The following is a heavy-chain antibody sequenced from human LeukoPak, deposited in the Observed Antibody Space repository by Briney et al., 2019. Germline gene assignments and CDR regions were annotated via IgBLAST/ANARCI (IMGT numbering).Heavy chain of an antibody. D-gene: IGHD6-13*01. V-gene: IGHV3-23*01. CDR3: AKNFRPRAAARYFDY. J-gene: IGHJ4*02. CDR1: GFTFSSYA. CDR2: ISGSGGST. Sequence: GGSLRLSCAASGFTFSSYAMSWVRQAPGKGLEWVSAISGSGGSTHYADSVKGRFTISRDNSKNTLYLQMNSLRAEDTAVYYCAKNFRPRAAARYFDYWGQGTLVTVSS.